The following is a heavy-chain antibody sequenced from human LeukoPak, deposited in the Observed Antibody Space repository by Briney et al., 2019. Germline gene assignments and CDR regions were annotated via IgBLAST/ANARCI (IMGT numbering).Heavy chain of an antibody. CDR2: INHSGST. CDR3: ARDLAVAADKAGWFDP. J-gene: IGHJ5*02. CDR1: GGSFSGYY. D-gene: IGHD6-19*01. V-gene: IGHV4-34*01. Sequence: SETLSLTCAVYGGSFSGYYWSWIRQPPGKGLEWIGEINHSGSTNYNPSLKSRVTISVDTSKNQFSLKLSSVTAADTAVYYCARDLAVAADKAGWFDPWGQGTLVTVSS.